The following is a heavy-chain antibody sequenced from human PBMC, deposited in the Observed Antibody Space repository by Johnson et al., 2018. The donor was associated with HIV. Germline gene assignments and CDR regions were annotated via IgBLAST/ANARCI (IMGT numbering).Heavy chain of an antibody. CDR3: TTEGDAFDI. J-gene: IGHJ3*02. CDR2: LKSRADGGTT. CDR1: GFTVSSNY. Sequence: VQLVESGGGLVQPGGSLRLSCAASGFTVSSNYMNWVRQAPGKGLEWVGRLKSRADGGTTDYAVSVKDRFTILRDDSKNTLYLQMSSLRTEDAGVYYCTTEGDAFDIWGQGTMVTVSS. V-gene: IGHV3-15*01.